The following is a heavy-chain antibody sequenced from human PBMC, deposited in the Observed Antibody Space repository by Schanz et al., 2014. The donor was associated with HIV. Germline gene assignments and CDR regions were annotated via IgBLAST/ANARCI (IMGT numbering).Heavy chain of an antibody. CDR3: ANTEYPYSSSSDYYYGMDV. D-gene: IGHD6-6*01. CDR1: GGTFSTYA. V-gene: IGHV3-23*04. J-gene: IGHJ6*02. Sequence: EVQLVESGGVVVQPGGSLRLSCAASGGTFSTYAMNWVRQAPGKGLEWVSAISGSGGSTYYADSVKGRFTISRDNSKNTLYLQMNSLRAQDTAVYYCANTEYPYSSSSDYYYGMDVWGQGTTVTVSS. CDR2: ISGSGGST.